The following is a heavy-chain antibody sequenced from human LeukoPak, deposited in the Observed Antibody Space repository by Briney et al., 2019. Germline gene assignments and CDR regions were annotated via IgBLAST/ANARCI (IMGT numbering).Heavy chain of an antibody. CDR3: ARGRRFTYSSSWYNY. CDR2: INHSGST. D-gene: IGHD6-13*01. J-gene: IGHJ4*02. Sequence: PSETLSLTCAVYGGSFSGYYWSWIRQPPGKGLEWIGEINHSGSTNYNPSLKSRVTISVDTSKNQFSLKLSSVTAADTAAYYCARGRRFTYSSSWYNYWGQGTLVTVSS. CDR1: GGSFSGYY. V-gene: IGHV4-34*01.